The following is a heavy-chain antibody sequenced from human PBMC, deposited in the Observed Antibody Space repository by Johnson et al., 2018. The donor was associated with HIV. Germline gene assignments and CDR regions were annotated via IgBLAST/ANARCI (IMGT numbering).Heavy chain of an antibody. J-gene: IGHJ3*02. CDR3: AKDQSLLAAPPDAFDI. CDR2: IRYDGSNK. D-gene: IGHD6-6*01. Sequence: VESGGGVVQPGGSLRLSCAASGFTFSSYGLHWVRQAPGKGLEWVAFIRYDGSNKYYADSVKGRFTISRDNSKNTLYLQMNSLRAEDTAVYYCAKDQSLLAAPPDAFDIWGQGTMVTVSS. V-gene: IGHV3-30*02. CDR1: GFTFSSYG.